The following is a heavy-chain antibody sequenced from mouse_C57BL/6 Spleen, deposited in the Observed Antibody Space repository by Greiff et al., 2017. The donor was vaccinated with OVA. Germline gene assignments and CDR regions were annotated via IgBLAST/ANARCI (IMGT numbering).Heavy chain of an antibody. CDR2: IYPGDGDT. CDR1: GYAFSSSW. CDR3: ESGTGRGDYFDY. D-gene: IGHD4-1*01. Sequence: VQLQQSGPELVKPGASVKISCKASGYAFSSSWMNWVKQRPGRGLEWIGRIYPGDGDTNYNGKFKGKATLTADKSSSTAYMQLSSLTSEDSAVYFCESGTGRGDYFDYWGQGTTLTVSS. V-gene: IGHV1-82*01. J-gene: IGHJ2*01.